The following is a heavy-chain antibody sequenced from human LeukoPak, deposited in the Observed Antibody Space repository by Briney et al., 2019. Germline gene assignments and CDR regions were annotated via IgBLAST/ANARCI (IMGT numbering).Heavy chain of an antibody. CDR3: ARAGVLGYCSGGSCYTSRD. D-gene: IGHD2-15*01. Sequence: PGGSLRLSCAASGFTFSSYAMSWVRQAPGKGLEWVSAISGSGGSTYYADSVKGRFTISRDNAKNSLYLQMNSLRAEDTAAYYCARAGVLGYCSGGSCYTSRDWGQGTLVTVSS. CDR2: ISGSGGST. J-gene: IGHJ4*02. CDR1: GFTFSSYA. V-gene: IGHV3-23*01.